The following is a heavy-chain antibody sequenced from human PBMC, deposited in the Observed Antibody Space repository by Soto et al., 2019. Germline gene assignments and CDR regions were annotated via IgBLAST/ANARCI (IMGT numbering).Heavy chain of an antibody. D-gene: IGHD3-10*01. CDR3: ARDPGVLLWFGELLISDINYYYGMDV. Sequence: LRLSCAASGFTFSSYSMNWVRQAPGKGLEWVSSISSSSSYIYYADSVKGRFTISRDNAKNSLYLQMNSLRAEDTAVYYCARDPGVLLWFGELLISDINYYYGMDVWGQGTTVTVSS. J-gene: IGHJ6*02. CDR2: ISSSSSYI. V-gene: IGHV3-21*01. CDR1: GFTFSSYS.